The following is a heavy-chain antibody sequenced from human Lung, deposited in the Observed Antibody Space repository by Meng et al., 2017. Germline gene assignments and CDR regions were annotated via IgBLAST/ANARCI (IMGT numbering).Heavy chain of an antibody. V-gene: IGHV6-1*01. CDR3: ARSQQWLDS. J-gene: IGHJ4*02. D-gene: IGHD6-19*01. Sequence: QVHLQQSGPGLVKPSQTLSLPRAISGDSASSNIAAWNWIRQSPSRGLEWLGRTYYRSKWYNGYAVSVRSRITINPDTSKNQFSLQLNSVTPEDTAVYYCARSQQWLDSWGQGTLVTVSS. CDR2: TYYRSKWYN. CDR1: GDSASSNIAA.